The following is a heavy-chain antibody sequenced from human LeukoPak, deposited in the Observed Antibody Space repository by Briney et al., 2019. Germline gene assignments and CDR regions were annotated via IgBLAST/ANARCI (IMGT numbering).Heavy chain of an antibody. J-gene: IGHJ3*02. Sequence: RSGGSLRLSCAASAFTFSSYAMHWVRQAPGKGLEYVSAISSNGGSTSYANSVKGRFTISRDNSKNTLYLQMGSLRAEDMAVYYCARDRGSFGSTQYSFDIWGQGTMVTVSS. CDR1: AFTFSSYA. CDR3: ARDRGSFGSTQYSFDI. CDR2: ISSNGGST. V-gene: IGHV3-64*01. D-gene: IGHD2/OR15-2a*01.